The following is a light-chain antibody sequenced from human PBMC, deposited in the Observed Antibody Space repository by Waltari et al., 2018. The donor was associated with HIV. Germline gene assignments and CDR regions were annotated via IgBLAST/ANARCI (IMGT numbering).Light chain of an antibody. CDR1: SSNIGKNY. V-gene: IGLV1-51*02. J-gene: IGLJ3*02. CDR3: GIWDSGLSTGGV. CDR2: ENV. Sequence: QSVLTQPPSVSAAPGQKVTISCSGSSSNIGKNYVSWYQQLPGTAPKLLIYENVKRPSGIPDRFSGTKAGTSATLGITGLQTGDEAHYYCGIWDSGLSTGGVFGGGTKLTVL.